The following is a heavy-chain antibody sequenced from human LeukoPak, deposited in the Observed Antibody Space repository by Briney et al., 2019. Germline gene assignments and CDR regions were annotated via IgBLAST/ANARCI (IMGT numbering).Heavy chain of an antibody. CDR3: VLDQGRYFYYMDV. CDR1: GGKFSSYA. Sequence: SVKVSCKVSGGKFSSYAISWVRQAPGQGLEWVGGIIPFFGTPYYAQKFQDRVTITADESASTAYMELSSLRSEDTAVYFCVLDQGRYFYYMDVWGRGTTVTISS. CDR2: IIPFFGTP. D-gene: IGHD2-2*01. J-gene: IGHJ6*03. V-gene: IGHV1-69*13.